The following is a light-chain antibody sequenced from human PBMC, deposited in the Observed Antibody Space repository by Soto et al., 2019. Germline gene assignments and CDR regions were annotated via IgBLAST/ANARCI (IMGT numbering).Light chain of an antibody. CDR3: HQYNNWFPFT. Sequence: EVVLTQSPATLSVSPGERATLSCRASESVNNKLGWYQQKPGQAPRLLIYRASTRATGIPARFSGSGSGTEFTLTTSSLQSADSAVYYCHQYNNWFPFTFGQGTRLEIK. CDR1: ESVNNK. J-gene: IGKJ5*01. V-gene: IGKV3-15*01. CDR2: RAS.